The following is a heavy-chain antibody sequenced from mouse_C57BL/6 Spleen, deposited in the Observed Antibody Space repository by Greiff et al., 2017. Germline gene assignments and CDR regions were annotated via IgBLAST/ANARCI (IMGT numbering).Heavy chain of an antibody. Sequence: EVQLQQSGPGLVKPSQSLSLTCSVTGYSITSGYYWNWIRQFPGNKLEWMGYISYDGSNNYNPSLKNRISITRDTSKNQFFLKLNSVTTEETATYYCAREEIYYGNYDYWGQGTTLTVSS. CDR1: GYSITSGYY. CDR3: AREEIYYGNYDY. D-gene: IGHD2-1*01. J-gene: IGHJ2*01. CDR2: ISYDGSN. V-gene: IGHV3-6*01.